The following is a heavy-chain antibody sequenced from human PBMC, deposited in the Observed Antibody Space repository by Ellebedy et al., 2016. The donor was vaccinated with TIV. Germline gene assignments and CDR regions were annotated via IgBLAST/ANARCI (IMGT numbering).Heavy chain of an antibody. V-gene: IGHV1-18*04. Sequence: ASVKVSCKASGYTFTSYGISWVRQAPGQGLEWMGWINGYNGVTNSAQRFQGRVTMTTDTSTSTGYMELRSLIFDDTAVYFCARVRMAAVGLYYYYYEMDVWGQGTTVTVSS. CDR1: GYTFTSYG. CDR2: INGYNGVT. CDR3: ARVRMAAVGLYYYYYEMDV. J-gene: IGHJ6*02. D-gene: IGHD6-13*01.